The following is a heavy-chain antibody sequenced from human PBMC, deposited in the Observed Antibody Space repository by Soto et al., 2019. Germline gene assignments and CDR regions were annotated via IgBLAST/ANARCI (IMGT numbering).Heavy chain of an antibody. CDR3: ARGPRMTTFDY. CDR1: GGTFSSYA. J-gene: IGHJ4*02. CDR2: IIPIFGTA. Sequence: SVKVSCKASGGTFSSYAISWVRQAPGQGLEWMGGIIPIFGTANYAQKFQGRVTITADESTSTADMELSSLRSEDTAVYYWARGPRMTTFDYWGQGTLVTVSS. V-gene: IGHV1-69*13.